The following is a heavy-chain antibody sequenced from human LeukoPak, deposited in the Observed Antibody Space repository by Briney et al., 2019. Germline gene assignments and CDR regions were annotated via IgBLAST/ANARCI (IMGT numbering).Heavy chain of an antibody. Sequence: GSSVKVSCKASGGTFSRYAISWVRQAPGQGLEWMGGIIPIFGTANYAQKFQGRVTITADESTSTAYMELSSLRSEDTAVYYCASKCSSTSCYYFDYWGQGTLVTVSS. CDR3: ASKCSSTSCYYFDY. D-gene: IGHD2-2*01. CDR2: IIPIFGTA. J-gene: IGHJ4*02. CDR1: GGTFSRYA. V-gene: IGHV1-69*01.